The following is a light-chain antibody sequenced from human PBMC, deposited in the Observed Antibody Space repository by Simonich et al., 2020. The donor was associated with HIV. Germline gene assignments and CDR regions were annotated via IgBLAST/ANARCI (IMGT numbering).Light chain of an antibody. CDR2: DAS. V-gene: IGKV1-13*02. J-gene: IGKJ5*01. CDR1: QGISSA. Sequence: AIQLTQSPSSLSASVGDRVTITCRASQGISSALAWYQQKPGKAPTLLIYDASSLQSGVPSRFSGSGSGTDFTLTISSLQPEDFATYYCQQANSFLGITFGQGTRLEIK. CDR3: QQANSFLGIT.